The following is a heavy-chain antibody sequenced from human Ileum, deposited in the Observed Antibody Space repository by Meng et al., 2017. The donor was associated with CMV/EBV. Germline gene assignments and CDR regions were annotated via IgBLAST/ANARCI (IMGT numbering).Heavy chain of an antibody. CDR2: IYRGGST. V-gene: IGHV3-53*01. D-gene: IGHD2-2*02. CDR3: ARSIRPLNPWFDP. Sequence: EQRVESGGGLVQAGGSLRLPCEASGLTVSSDYISWVRQAPGKGLEWVSSIYRGGSTYYADSVKGRFTISRDNSKNSVYLQMNSLRAEDAAVYYCARSIRPLNPWFDPWGQGTLVTVSS. J-gene: IGHJ5*02. CDR1: GLTVSSDY.